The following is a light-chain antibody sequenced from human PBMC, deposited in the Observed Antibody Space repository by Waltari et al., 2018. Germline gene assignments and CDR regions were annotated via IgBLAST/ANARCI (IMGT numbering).Light chain of an antibody. V-gene: IGKV1-39*01. Sequence: DIQMTQSPSSLSASVVDSVTSTCRASQNISTYLNWYQQKPGTAPKLLIYAAFSLQSGVPSRFSGSGSGTDFTLTVSRLQPEDFATYYCQQTYSIPLTFGQRTKVEIK. J-gene: IGKJ1*01. CDR2: AAF. CDR1: QNISTY. CDR3: QQTYSIPLT.